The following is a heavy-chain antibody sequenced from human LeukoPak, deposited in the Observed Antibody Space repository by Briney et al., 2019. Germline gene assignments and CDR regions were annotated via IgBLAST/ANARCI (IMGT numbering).Heavy chain of an antibody. CDR2: IYYSGST. J-gene: IGHJ5*02. CDR1: GGSISSYY. V-gene: IGHV4-4*08. D-gene: IGHD3-3*01. CDR3: AREYDFWSGYRWFDP. Sequence: SETLSLTCTVSGGSISSYYWSWIRQLPGKGLEWIGYIYYSGSTNYNPSLKSRVTISVDTSKNQFSLKLSSVTAADTAVYYCAREYDFWSGYRWFDPWGQGTLVTVSS.